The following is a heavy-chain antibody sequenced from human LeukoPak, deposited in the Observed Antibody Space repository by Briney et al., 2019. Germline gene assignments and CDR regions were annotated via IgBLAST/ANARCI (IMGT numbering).Heavy chain of an antibody. Sequence: GGSLRLSCAGSGFTFSSYSMNWVRQAPGRGLEWISSISSSDTFIYYADSVKGRFTISRDNAKNSLYLQMNSLRPDEAAIYFCARTPMGIAVAGTYFQHWGQGTLVLVST. CDR3: ARTPMGIAVAGTYFQH. CDR2: ISSSDTFI. V-gene: IGHV3-21*01. CDR1: GFTFSSYS. J-gene: IGHJ1*01. D-gene: IGHD6-19*01.